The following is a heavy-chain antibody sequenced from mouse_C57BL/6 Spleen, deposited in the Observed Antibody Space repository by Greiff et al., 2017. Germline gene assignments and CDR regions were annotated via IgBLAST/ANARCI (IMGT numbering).Heavy chain of an antibody. CDR2: ISYDGSN. V-gene: IGHV3-6*01. CDR1: GYSITSGYY. CDR3: ARDYYEYERCAH. J-gene: IGHJ3*01. D-gene: IGHD2-4*01. Sequence: EVKLVESGPGLVKPSQSLSLTCSVTGYSITSGYYWNWIRQFPGNKLEWMGYISYDGSNNYNPSLKNRISITRDTSKNQFFLKLNSVTTENTATHYCARDYYEYERCAHWGHGGLVTVS.